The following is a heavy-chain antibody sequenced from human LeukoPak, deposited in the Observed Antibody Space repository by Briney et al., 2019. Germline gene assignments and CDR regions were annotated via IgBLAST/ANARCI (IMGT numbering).Heavy chain of an antibody. CDR1: GGSFSGYY. J-gene: IGHJ4*02. CDR3: ARVHVDILTGNRVDY. CDR2: INHSGST. Sequence: SETLSLTCAVYGGSFSGYYWSWIRQPPGKGLEWIGEINHSGSTNYNPSLKSRITMSVDTSKNQFSLKLSSVTAADTAVYYCARVHVDILTGNRVDYWGQGTLVTVSS. D-gene: IGHD3-9*01. V-gene: IGHV4-34*10.